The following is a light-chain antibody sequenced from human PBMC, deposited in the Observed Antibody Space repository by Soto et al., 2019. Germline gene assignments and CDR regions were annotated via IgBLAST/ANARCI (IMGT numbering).Light chain of an antibody. V-gene: IGKV1-5*03. CDR1: QSISGW. Sequence: DIHMTQSPSTLSASVVYRVSITFRASQSISGWLAWYQQKPGKAPKLLIYKASSLKSGVPSRFSGSGSGTEFTLTIRSLQPDDSATYYCQQYHSFPVTFGQGTKVDIK. CDR2: KAS. J-gene: IGKJ1*01. CDR3: QQYHSFPVT.